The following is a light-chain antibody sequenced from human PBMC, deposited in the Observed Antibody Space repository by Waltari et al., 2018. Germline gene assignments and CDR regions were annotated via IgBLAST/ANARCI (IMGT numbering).Light chain of an antibody. Sequence: DLQMTQSPSSLSASVGGRVTISCRASKNIRSYLSWYQQEPGIAPKLVIYAASTLQSGVPSRFSGSGSGTNFPLTITSLQAEDFATYFCQASYTTPYSFGQGTKVEIK. J-gene: IGKJ2*03. CDR2: AAS. CDR3: QASYTTPYS. CDR1: KNIRSY. V-gene: IGKV1-39*01.